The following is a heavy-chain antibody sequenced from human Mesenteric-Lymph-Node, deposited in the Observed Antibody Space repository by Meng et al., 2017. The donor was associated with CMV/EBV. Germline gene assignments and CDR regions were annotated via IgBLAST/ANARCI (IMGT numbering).Heavy chain of an antibody. CDR3: ARRGVIYDFWTGGFAFDI. CDR1: GFTFSSYE. Sequence: SCAASGFTFSSYEMNWVRQAPGKGLEWVSYISSSGSTIYYADSVKGRFTISRDNAKNSLYLQMNSLRAEDTAVYYCARRGVIYDFWTGGFAFDIWGQGTMVTVSS. V-gene: IGHV3-48*03. CDR2: ISSSGSTI. J-gene: IGHJ3*02. D-gene: IGHD3-3*01.